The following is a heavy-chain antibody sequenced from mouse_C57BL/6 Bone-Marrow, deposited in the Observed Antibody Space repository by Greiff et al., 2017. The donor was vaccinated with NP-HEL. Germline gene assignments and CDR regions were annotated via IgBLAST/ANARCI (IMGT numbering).Heavy chain of an antibody. CDR1: GYAFTNYL. CDR3: ARGGDGYYRYAMDY. V-gene: IGHV1-54*01. Sequence: VQLQQSGAELVRPGTSVKVSCKASGYAFTNYLIEWVKQRPGQGLEWIGVINPGSGGTNYNEKFKGKATLTADKSSSTAYMQLSSLTSDDSAVYFCARGGDGYYRYAMDYWGQGTSVTVSS. CDR2: INPGSGGT. D-gene: IGHD2-3*01. J-gene: IGHJ4*01.